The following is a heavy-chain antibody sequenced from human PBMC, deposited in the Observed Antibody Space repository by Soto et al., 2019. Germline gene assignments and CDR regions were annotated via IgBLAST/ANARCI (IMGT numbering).Heavy chain of an antibody. D-gene: IGHD1-1*01. Sequence: GGSLRLSCAASGFTFSSYGMHWVRQAPGKGLEWVAVISYDGSNKYYADSVKGRFTISRDNSKNTLYLQMNSLRAEDTAVYYCAKIVGSTGTTFDIWGQGTMVTVSS. J-gene: IGHJ3*02. CDR1: GFTFSSYG. V-gene: IGHV3-30*18. CDR3: AKIVGSTGTTFDI. CDR2: ISYDGSNK.